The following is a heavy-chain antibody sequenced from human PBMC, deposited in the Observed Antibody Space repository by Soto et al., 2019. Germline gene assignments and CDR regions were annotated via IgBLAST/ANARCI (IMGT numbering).Heavy chain of an antibody. V-gene: IGHV3-30*18. Sequence: QGPLVESGGGVVQPGRSLRLSCVDSGSIFSTYAMHWVRQAPGKGLEWVAGVSYDGGNNYYAESVEGRFTLSRDKSKSTRTLQMNSLSPEDTAVYFCAKIKRPVAGTDAFDTWGQGTMVIVSA. J-gene: IGHJ3*02. D-gene: IGHD6-19*01. CDR2: VSYDGGNN. CDR3: AKIKRPVAGTDAFDT. CDR1: GSIFSTYA.